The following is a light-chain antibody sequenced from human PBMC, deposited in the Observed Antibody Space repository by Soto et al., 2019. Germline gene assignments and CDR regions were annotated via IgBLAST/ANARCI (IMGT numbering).Light chain of an antibody. J-gene: IGKJ2*01. V-gene: IGKV3-20*01. Sequence: EIVLTQSPGTLSLSPGGRATLSCRASQSVSNKYLAWYQQKPEQAPNLLISGASGRATGTPDRFSGSGSGTDFTLTLSRLEPEDFAVYFCQQYSSAPYTFGQGTKLAI. CDR2: GAS. CDR3: QQYSSAPYT. CDR1: QSVSNKY.